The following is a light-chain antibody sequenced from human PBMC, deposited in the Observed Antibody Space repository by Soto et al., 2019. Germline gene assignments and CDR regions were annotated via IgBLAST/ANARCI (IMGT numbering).Light chain of an antibody. J-gene: IGKJ4*01. V-gene: IGKV1-9*01. CDR3: QQFNSYHLN. Sequence: IQLTQSPSSLSASVGDRVTITCRASQGISNYLVWYQQKPGKAPKLLIYAASTLQGGVPSRFSGSGSATDFTLTISSLQPDDFETYYCQQFNSYHLNFGGGTKVDI. CDR2: AAS. CDR1: QGISNY.